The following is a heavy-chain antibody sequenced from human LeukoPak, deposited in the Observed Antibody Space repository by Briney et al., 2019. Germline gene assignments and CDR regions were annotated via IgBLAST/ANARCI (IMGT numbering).Heavy chain of an antibody. Sequence: SVKVSCKASGGTFSSYAISWVRQAPGQGLEWMGGIIPIFGTANYAQKFQGRVRITADESTSTAYMELSSLRSEDTAVYYCARALPYGYCTNGVCPEYWGQGTLVTVSS. CDR3: ARALPYGYCTNGVCPEY. V-gene: IGHV1-69*13. D-gene: IGHD2-8*01. CDR2: IIPIFGTA. J-gene: IGHJ4*02. CDR1: GGTFSSYA.